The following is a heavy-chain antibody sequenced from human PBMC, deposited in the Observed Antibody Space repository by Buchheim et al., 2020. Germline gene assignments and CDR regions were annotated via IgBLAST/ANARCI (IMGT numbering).Heavy chain of an antibody. CDR1: GGSISSFY. Sequence: QVLLQESGPGLVKPSETLSLTCTVSGGSISSFYWSWIRQPPGKGLEWIGYMYYTGSTNYDPSLKSRVTMSLDTAKNKFPLKLSSVTAADTAVYYCARAISNYDFWSGSTINNWFDPWGQGTL. CDR2: MYYTGST. D-gene: IGHD3-3*01. CDR3: ARAISNYDFWSGSTINNWFDP. J-gene: IGHJ5*02. V-gene: IGHV4-59*01.